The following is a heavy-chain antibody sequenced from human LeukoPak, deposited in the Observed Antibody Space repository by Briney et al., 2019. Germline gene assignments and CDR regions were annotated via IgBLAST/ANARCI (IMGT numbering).Heavy chain of an antibody. CDR2: ISYDGSNK. J-gene: IGHJ4*02. CDR1: GFTLRNYA. D-gene: IGHD3-16*01. Sequence: GGSLRLSCAASGFTLRNYAMHWVRQAPGKGLEWVAVISYDGSNKYYADSVKGRFTISRDNSKNTLDLQMNSLRAEDTAVYYCARAMSTFGGVRNYFDSWGRGTLVTVSS. CDR3: ARAMSTFGGVRNYFDS. V-gene: IGHV3-30-3*01.